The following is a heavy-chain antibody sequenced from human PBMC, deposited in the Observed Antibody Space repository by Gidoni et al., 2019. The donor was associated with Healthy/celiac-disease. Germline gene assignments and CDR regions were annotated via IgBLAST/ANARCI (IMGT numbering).Heavy chain of an antibody. CDR3: ARGVRSAVVIAIRWFDP. J-gene: IGHJ5*02. D-gene: IGHD2-21*01. CDR1: GGSFSGYY. CDR2: INHSGST. Sequence: QVQLQQWGAGLLKPSETLSLTCAVYGGSFSGYYWSWIRQPPGKGLEWIGEINHSGSTNYNPSLKSRVTISVDTSKNQFSLKLSSVTAADTAVYYCARGVRSAVVIAIRWFDPWGQGTLVTVSS. V-gene: IGHV4-34*01.